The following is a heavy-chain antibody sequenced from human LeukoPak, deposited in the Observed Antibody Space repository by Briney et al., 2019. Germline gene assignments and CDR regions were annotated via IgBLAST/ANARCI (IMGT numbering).Heavy chain of an antibody. CDR2: IYTSGST. D-gene: IGHD3-3*01. V-gene: IGHV4-4*07. Sequence: PSETLSLTCTVSGGSISIWYWGWFRQPAGKGLEWIGRIYTSGSTIYNPSLKSRVTMSVDTSTNQISLRLSSVTAADTAVYYCARHDPYYDFWSGYRDYFQRWGQGTLVTVSS. CDR1: GGSISIWY. CDR3: ARHDPYYDFWSGYRDYFQR. J-gene: IGHJ1*01.